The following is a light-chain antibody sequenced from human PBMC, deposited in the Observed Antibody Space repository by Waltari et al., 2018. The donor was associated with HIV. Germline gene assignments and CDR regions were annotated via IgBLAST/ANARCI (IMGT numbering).Light chain of an antibody. Sequence: EVVLTQSPLTLSVSPGERVTLSCRASESVGNSIAWYQQKPGQSPSLVLYGGSTRATGLPVRFSGSGSRTDFTLTISGLKSEDIAVYFCQQYRDWPRYTFGQGTRLDLK. CDR1: ESVGNS. J-gene: IGKJ2*01. V-gene: IGKV3-15*01. CDR2: GGS. CDR3: QQYRDWPRYT.